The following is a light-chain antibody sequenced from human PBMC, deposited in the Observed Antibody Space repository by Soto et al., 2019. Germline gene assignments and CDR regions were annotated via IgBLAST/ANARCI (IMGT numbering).Light chain of an antibody. J-gene: IGKJ4*01. CDR3: QQYNNWPQVT. V-gene: IGKV3-15*01. CDR1: QSVSSN. CDR2: GAS. Sequence: EIVMTQSPATLSVSPGERATLSCRASQSVSSNLAWYQQKPGQAPRLLIYGASTRATGIPARLSGSGSGTEFTLTISSLQSEDFAVYYCQQYNNWPQVTFGGGTKVEIK.